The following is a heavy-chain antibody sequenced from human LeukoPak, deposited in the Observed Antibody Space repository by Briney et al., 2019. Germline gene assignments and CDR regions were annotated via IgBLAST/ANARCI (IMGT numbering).Heavy chain of an antibody. CDR3: AKSPRGGYYGSGSSYYYYYMDV. CDR2: IYHSGST. CDR1: GYSISSGYY. Sequence: SETLSLTCTVSGYSISSGYYWGWIRQPPGEGLEWIGSIYHSGSTYYNPSLKSRVTISVDTSKNQFSLKLSSVTAADTAVYYCAKSPRGGYYGSGSSYYYYYMDVWGKGTTVTVSS. V-gene: IGHV4-38-2*02. J-gene: IGHJ6*03. D-gene: IGHD3-10*01.